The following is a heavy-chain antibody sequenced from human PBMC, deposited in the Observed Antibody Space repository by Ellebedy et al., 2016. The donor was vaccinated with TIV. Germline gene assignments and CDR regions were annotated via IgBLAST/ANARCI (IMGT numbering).Heavy chain of an antibody. J-gene: IGHJ3*02. CDR2: FYYGGSN. CDR1: GGSISGNIQY. D-gene: IGHD2/OR15-2a*01. CDR3: ARHTANTFDI. Sequence: SETLSLXCNVSGGSISGNIQYFGWIRQSPGKGLEWIGTFYYGGSNYYNPSLKTRVTMSADTSKNEFSLNVKSVTAADTAVYYCARHTANTFDIWGQGTMVTVSS. V-gene: IGHV4-39*01.